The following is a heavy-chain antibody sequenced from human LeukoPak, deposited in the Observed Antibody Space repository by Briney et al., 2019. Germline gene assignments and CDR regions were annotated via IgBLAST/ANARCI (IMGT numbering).Heavy chain of an antibody. CDR1: GFAFGTYW. CDR3: ARGGMGSNDFVKYYYYNLDV. Sequence: GGSLRLSCSASGFAFGTYWIHWVRQVPGKGLEWLSRVDTDGSSTTYAVSVRGRFTISRDNAKNTLYLQMNSLRAEDTAVYYCARGGMGSNDFVKYYYYNLDVWGKGTTVTVSS. V-gene: IGHV3-74*03. CDR2: VDTDGSST. D-gene: IGHD3-16*01. J-gene: IGHJ6*04.